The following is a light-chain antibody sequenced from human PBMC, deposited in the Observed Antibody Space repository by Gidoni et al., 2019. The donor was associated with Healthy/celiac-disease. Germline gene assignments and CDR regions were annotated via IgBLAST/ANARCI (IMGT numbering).Light chain of an antibody. CDR3: SSYTSSSPYV. CDR1: SSDVGGYNY. Sequence: QPALPQPASVSGSPGPSITISCTGTSSDVGGYNYVSWYQQHPGKAPKLMIYEVSNRPSGVSNRFSGSKSGNTASLTISGLQAEDEADYYCSSYTSSSPYVFGTGTKVTVL. J-gene: IGLJ1*01. V-gene: IGLV2-14*01. CDR2: EVS.